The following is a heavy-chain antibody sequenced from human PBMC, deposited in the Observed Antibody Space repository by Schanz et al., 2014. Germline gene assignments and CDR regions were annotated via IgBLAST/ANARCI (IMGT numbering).Heavy chain of an antibody. CDR1: GFTFSSYG. J-gene: IGHJ3*01. Sequence: VQLVESGGGVVQPGRSLRLSCAASGFTFSSYGMHWVRQAPGKGLEWVAVIWYDGNNKFYADSVKGRFIISRDNSKNTLDLQMNSLRVEDTAVYYCAPLDDCGGGCPINDAFDVWGQGTMVTVSS. CDR3: APLDDCGGGCPINDAFDV. D-gene: IGHD2-21*01. V-gene: IGHV3-33*01. CDR2: IWYDGNNK.